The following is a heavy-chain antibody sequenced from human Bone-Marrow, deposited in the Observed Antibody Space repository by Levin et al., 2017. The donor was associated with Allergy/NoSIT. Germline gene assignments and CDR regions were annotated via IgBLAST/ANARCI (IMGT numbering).Heavy chain of an antibody. CDR1: GGSVTTGSYY. CDR2: IHYSGNT. V-gene: IGHV4-61*01. Sequence: PSETLPLTCTVSGGSVTTGSYYWSWIRQPPGKGLEWIGYIHYSGNTKNNPSLKSRVTLSLDTSKNEFSLKLISVTAADTGVYYCARDSWVGSVSRPFEYWGRGAQVTVSS. J-gene: IGHJ4*01. D-gene: IGHD3-10*01. CDR3: ARDSWVGSVSRPFEY.